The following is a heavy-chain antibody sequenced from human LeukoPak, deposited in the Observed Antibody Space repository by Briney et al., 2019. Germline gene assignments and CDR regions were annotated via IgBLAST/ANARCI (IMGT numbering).Heavy chain of an antibody. J-gene: IGHJ6*03. CDR1: GFTFSNYW. V-gene: IGHV3-7*01. CDR2: IKQDGSER. Sequence: GGSLRLSCAASGFTFSNYWMSWVRQAPGKGLEWVANIKQDGSERYYVDSVKGRFTISRDNAKNSLSLQMNSFRVEDMAVYYCARNREYYYYMDVWGKGTTVTVSS. CDR3: ARNREYYYYMDV. D-gene: IGHD1-26*01.